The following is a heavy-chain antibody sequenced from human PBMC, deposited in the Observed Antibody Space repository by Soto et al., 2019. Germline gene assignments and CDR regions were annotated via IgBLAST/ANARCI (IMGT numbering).Heavy chain of an antibody. CDR2: ISSSSSYI. CDR1: GFTFSSYS. Sequence: GGSLRLSCAASGFTFSSYSMNWVRQAPGKGLEWVSSISSSSSYIYYADSVKGRFTISRDNAKNSLYLQMNSLRAEDTAVYYCARDLPLAGMDVWGQGTTVTVSS. CDR3: ARDLPLAGMDV. V-gene: IGHV3-21*01. J-gene: IGHJ6*02.